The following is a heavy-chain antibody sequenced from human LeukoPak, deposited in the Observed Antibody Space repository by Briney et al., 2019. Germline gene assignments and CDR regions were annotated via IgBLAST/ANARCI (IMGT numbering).Heavy chain of an antibody. CDR3: AKASSGAFDI. CDR2: IKEDGTEK. CDR1: GFTFSDFW. Sequence: GGSLRLSCAGSGFTFSDFWMTWVRQTPGKGLEWVANIKEDGTEKNLVDSVKGRFTISRDNSKNTLYLQMNSLRAEDTAVYYCAKASSGAFDIWGQGTMVTVSS. J-gene: IGHJ3*02. V-gene: IGHV3-7*01.